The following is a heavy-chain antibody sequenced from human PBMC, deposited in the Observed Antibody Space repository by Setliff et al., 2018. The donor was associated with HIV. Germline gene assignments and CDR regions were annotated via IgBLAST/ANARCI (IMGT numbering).Heavy chain of an antibody. D-gene: IGHD6-13*01. CDR2: IYHSEST. CDR1: GYSISSGYY. Sequence: PSETLSLTCAVSGYSISSGYYWGWIRQPPGKGLEWIGSIYHSESTYYNPSLKSRVTISVDTSQNQFSLKLNSVTAADTAVYYCARRGIAAAGSDSWGQGTLVTVSS. J-gene: IGHJ4*02. V-gene: IGHV4-38-2*01. CDR3: ARRGIAAAGSDS.